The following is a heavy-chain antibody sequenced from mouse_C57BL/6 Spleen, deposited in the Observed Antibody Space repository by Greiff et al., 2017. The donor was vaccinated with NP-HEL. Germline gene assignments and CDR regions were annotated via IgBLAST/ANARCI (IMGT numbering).Heavy chain of an antibody. J-gene: IGHJ4*01. CDR3: ARVNYSSSYGAMDY. D-gene: IGHD1-1*01. V-gene: IGHV1-64*01. Sequence: QVQLQQPGAELVKPGASVKLSCKASGYTFTSYWMHWVKQRPGQGLEWIGMIHPNSGSTNYNEKFKSKATLTVDKSSSTAYMQLSSLTSEDSAVYYCARVNYSSSYGAMDYWGQGTSVTVSS. CDR1: GYTFTSYW. CDR2: IHPNSGST.